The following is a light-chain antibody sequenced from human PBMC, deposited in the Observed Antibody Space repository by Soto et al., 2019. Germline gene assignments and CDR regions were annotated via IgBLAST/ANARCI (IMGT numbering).Light chain of an antibody. V-gene: IGKV3-20*01. CDR2: RTS. Sequence: EIVMTQSPATLSVSPGERATLSCRASQSISSNLAWYQQKPGQAPRLLMFRTSSRATGIPDRFSGSGSGTGFTLTISRLEPEDFAVYYCQQYGSSPYTFGQGTKLEIK. CDR3: QQYGSSPYT. CDR1: QSISSN. J-gene: IGKJ2*01.